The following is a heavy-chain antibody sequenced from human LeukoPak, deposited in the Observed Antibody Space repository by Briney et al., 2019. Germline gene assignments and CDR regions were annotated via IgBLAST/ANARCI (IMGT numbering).Heavy chain of an antibody. CDR3: AREPFATTGTGWFDP. CDR2: ISDDGSNK. Sequence: PGRSLRLSCAASGFTFSSYAFHWVRQAPGKGLEWVSVISDDGSNKYYADSVKGRFTISRDNSKNTLYVQMSSLRAEDTAVYYCAREPFATTGTGWFDPWGQGTLVTVSS. D-gene: IGHD1-1*01. V-gene: IGHV3-30*04. CDR1: GFTFSSYA. J-gene: IGHJ5*02.